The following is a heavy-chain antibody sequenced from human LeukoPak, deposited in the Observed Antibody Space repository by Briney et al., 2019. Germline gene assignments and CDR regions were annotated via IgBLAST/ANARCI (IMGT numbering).Heavy chain of an antibody. V-gene: IGHV3-30*18. CDR3: AKDLGVIIVPYAIDYYGLDV. J-gene: IGHJ6*02. D-gene: IGHD2-2*01. CDR2: VSYDESNK. CDR1: GFTFSRHG. Sequence: GGSLRLSCAASGFTFSRHGMQWVRQAPGKGLEWVAAVSYDESNKYYADSVKGRFTISRDNSKNTLFLQMNSLRAEDTAVYYCAKDLGVIIVPYAIDYYGLDVWGQGTKVTVSS.